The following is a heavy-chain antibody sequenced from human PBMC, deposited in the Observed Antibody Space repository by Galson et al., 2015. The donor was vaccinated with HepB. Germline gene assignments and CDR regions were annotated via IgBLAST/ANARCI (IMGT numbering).Heavy chain of an antibody. D-gene: IGHD5-12*01. V-gene: IGHV1-2*02. CDR3: ARSASYTGYDYSRY. CDR2: INPNSGDT. CDR1: GYTFIGFY. Sequence: SVKVSCKASGYTFIGFYIHWVRQAPGQGLEWMGWINPNSGDTNYAQKFQGRVTMTRDTSVSTAYMEVSSPRSDDTAVYYCARSASYTGYDYSRYWGQGTLVTVSS. J-gene: IGHJ4*02.